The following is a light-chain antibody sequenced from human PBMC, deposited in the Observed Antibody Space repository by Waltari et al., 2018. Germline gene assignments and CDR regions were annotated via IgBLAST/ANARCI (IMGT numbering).Light chain of an antibody. CDR1: SSDVGTYNL. V-gene: IGLV2-23*01. Sequence: QSALTQPASVSGSPGQSITISCTGTSSDVGTYNLVSWYHHHPGKAPKLMIYASTKRPSVVSNRISGSKSGSTASLTISWLQAEDEADYYCCSFAGSGPHVVFGGGTKLTVL. CDR3: CSFAGSGPHVV. J-gene: IGLJ2*01. CDR2: AST.